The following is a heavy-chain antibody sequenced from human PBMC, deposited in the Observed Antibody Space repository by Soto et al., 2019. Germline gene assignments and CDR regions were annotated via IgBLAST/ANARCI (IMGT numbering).Heavy chain of an antibody. CDR3: ARHSVEMATGSWPA. CDR1: GGSISSSSYY. V-gene: IGHV4-39*01. D-gene: IGHD5-12*01. Sequence: QLQLQESGPGLVKPSETLSLTCTVSGGSISSSSYYWGWIRQPPGKGLEWIGSIYYSGSTYYNPSLKSRVTISVDTSKNQFSLKLSSVTAADTAVYYCARHSVEMATGSWPAWGQGTLVTVSS. J-gene: IGHJ5*02. CDR2: IYYSGST.